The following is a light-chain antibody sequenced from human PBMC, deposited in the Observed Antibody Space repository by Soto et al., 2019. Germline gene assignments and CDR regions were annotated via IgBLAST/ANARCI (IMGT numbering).Light chain of an antibody. J-gene: IGKJ5*01. CDR2: GAS. CDR3: LQYDGWPLT. V-gene: IGKV3-15*01. CDR1: QNVRKN. Sequence: ETVMTQSPVALSVSPGDRATLSCRARQNVRKNLAWYQQKPGQAPRLLIYGASTRATGIPARFSGDGSGTEFTLTIDSLQSEDFVVYYCLQYDGWPLTFGQGTRLRL.